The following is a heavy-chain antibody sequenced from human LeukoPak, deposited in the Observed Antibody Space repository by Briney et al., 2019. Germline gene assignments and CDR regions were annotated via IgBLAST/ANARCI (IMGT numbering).Heavy chain of an antibody. V-gene: IGHV3-66*01. J-gene: IGHJ4*02. CDR1: GITVSSDY. D-gene: IGHD2-21*01. CDR3: ARGGGAYCGGTCYRNFDY. Sequence: GGSLKLSCATSGITVSSDYMSWVSQAPGKGLEWVSVIYSDGSTYYADSVKGRFTISRDNSKNTLYLQVNSLRAEDTAVYYCARGGGAYCGGTCYRNFDYWGQGTLVTVS. CDR2: IYSDGST.